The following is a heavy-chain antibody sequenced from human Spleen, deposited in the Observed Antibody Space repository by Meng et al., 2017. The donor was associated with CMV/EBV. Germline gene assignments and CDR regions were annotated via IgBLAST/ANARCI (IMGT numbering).Heavy chain of an antibody. D-gene: IGHD4-17*01. CDR2: MNPNSGNT. Sequence: QVQLVQSGAEVKKPGASVKVSCKSSGYIFNSYDINWVRQATGQGLVWMGWMNPNSGNTGYAQKFQGRVTMTRDTSISTAYMELSSLRSEDTAVYCCARGFSSSVTTPDYWGQGTLVTVSS. J-gene: IGHJ4*02. CDR3: ARGFSSSVTTPDY. V-gene: IGHV1-8*01. CDR1: GYIFNSYD.